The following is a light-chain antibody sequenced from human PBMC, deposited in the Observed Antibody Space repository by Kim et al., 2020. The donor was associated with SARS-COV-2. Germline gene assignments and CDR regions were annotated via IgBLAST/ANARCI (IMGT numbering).Light chain of an antibody. Sequence: RQTATLTWTGNSNNVGDQGAAWLQQHQGHPPKLLTYRNNNRPSGISERISASRSGNTASLTITGLQPEDEADYYCSAWDSSLSAWVFGGGTKLTVL. CDR2: RNN. J-gene: IGLJ3*02. CDR1: SNNVGDQG. CDR3: SAWDSSLSAWV. V-gene: IGLV10-54*01.